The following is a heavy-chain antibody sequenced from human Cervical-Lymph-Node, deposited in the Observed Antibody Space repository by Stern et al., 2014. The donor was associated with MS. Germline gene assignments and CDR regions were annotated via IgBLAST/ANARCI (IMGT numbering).Heavy chain of an antibody. CDR1: GYSFSNTW. CDR3: ARPLRGINNAFDA. D-gene: IGHD3-10*01. Sequence: EVQLVQSGGEVKKAGESLKISCKGSGYSFSNTWIGWVRQLPGQGLEWKGFICPEDSDTRYSPSFQGQVSISADTSISTTYLHWSSLKASDTAMYFCARPLRGINNAFDAWGQGTMVTVYS. V-gene: IGHV5-51*01. CDR2: ICPEDSDT. J-gene: IGHJ3*01.